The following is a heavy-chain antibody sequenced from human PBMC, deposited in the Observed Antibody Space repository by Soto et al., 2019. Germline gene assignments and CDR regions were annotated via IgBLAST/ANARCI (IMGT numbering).Heavy chain of an antibody. J-gene: IGHJ5*02. CDR2: IDPRDSYT. Sequence: GESLKISCTGFGYTFTTLWISWVRQMPGGGLEWMGRIDPRDSYTNYSPSFQGHVTISVDKSISTAYLQWGSLKASDTVMYYCARLYCSSSTCDSWFDPWGQGTLVTVSS. V-gene: IGHV5-10-1*01. CDR1: GYTFTTLW. CDR3: ARLYCSSSTCDSWFDP. D-gene: IGHD2-2*01.